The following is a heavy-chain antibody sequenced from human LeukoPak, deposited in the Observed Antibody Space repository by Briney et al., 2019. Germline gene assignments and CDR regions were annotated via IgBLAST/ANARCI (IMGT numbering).Heavy chain of an antibody. Sequence: GGSLRLSCAASGFTFSKYAMKWVRQAPGKGLEWVSVISGSGDRTYYTDSVKGGFTICRDNSKKTLYLQITSLSAEDTAVYYCARNFHRRLYDSSGYYPYWGQGTLVTVSS. J-gene: IGHJ4*02. CDR2: ISGSGDRT. CDR1: GFTFSKYA. V-gene: IGHV3-23*01. CDR3: ARNFHRRLYDSSGYYPY. D-gene: IGHD3-22*01.